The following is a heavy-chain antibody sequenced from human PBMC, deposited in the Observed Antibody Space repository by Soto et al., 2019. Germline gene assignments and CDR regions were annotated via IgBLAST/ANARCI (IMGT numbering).Heavy chain of an antibody. CDR3: ARESAYPAAMVDWFDP. D-gene: IGHD2-2*01. J-gene: IGHJ5*02. V-gene: IGHV1-8*01. Sequence: QVQLVQSGAEVKKPGASVKVSCKASGYTFTSYDINRVRQATGQGLEWMGWMNPNSGNTGYAQKFQGRVTMTRNTSISTAYMELSSLRSEDTAVYYCARESAYPAAMVDWFDPWGQGTLVTLSS. CDR2: MNPNSGNT. CDR1: GYTFTSYD.